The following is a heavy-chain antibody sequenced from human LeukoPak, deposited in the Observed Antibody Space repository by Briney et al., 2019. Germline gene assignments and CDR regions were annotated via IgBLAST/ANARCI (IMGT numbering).Heavy chain of an antibody. V-gene: IGHV1-2*02. CDR1: GYTFTGYY. CDR3: ARIGGSWDSFGAFDI. J-gene: IGHJ3*02. CDR2: INPNSGGT. Sequence: ASVKVSCKASGYTFTGYYMHWVRQAPGQGLEWMGWINPNSGGTNYAQKFQGRVTMTRDTSISTAYMELSRLRSDDTAVYYCARIGGSWDSFGAFDIWGQGTMVTVSS. D-gene: IGHD6-13*01.